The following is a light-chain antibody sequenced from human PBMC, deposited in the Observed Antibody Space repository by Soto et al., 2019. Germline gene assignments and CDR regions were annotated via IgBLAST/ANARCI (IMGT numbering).Light chain of an antibody. J-gene: IGKJ1*01. Sequence: EIVLTQSPGTLSLSPGERATLSCRASQTVSSRFLAWYQQKPGQAPRLLIYGASNRATGIPDRFSGSGSGTDFTLTISRLEPEDFAVYACQQYGSSWTVGQGTKVEVK. V-gene: IGKV3-20*01. CDR3: QQYGSSWT. CDR1: QTVSSRF. CDR2: GAS.